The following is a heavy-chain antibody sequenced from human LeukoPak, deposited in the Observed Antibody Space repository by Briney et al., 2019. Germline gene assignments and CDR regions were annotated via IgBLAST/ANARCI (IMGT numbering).Heavy chain of an antibody. V-gene: IGHV3-48*01. CDR3: ARAAAGRAYYHYGMDV. CDR2: ISSSGGTI. D-gene: IGHD6-13*01. Sequence: GGSLRLSCAASGFTFTNYNMNWVRQAPGKGLEWVSYISSSGGTIYYADSVKGRFTVSRDNSKNTLDLRMNSLRAEDTAVYYCARAAAGRAYYHYGMDVWGQGTTVTVSS. J-gene: IGHJ6*02. CDR1: GFTFTNYN.